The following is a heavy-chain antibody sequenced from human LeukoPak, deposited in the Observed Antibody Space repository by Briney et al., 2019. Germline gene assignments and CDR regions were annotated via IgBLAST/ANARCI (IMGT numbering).Heavy chain of an antibody. CDR2: IIAYNGNT. CDR3: ARLSATRFSYYYYYMDV. V-gene: IGHV1-18*01. CDR1: GYTYTSYG. J-gene: IGHJ6*03. D-gene: IGHD1-26*01. Sequence: GASVTVSSTASGYTYTSYGISWVRQAPGQGLEWMGWIIAYNGNTNYSQKLQGRVTMNTDTSTSTAYMELRSLRSEDTAVYYCARLSATRFSYYYYYMDVWGKGTTVTVSS.